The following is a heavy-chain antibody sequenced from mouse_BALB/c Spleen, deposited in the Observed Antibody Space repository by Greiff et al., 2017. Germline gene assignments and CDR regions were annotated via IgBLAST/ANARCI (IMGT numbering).Heavy chain of an antibody. CDR3: ARPFITTVVASYYFDY. CDR1: GYTFTDYW. D-gene: IGHD1-1*01. J-gene: IGHJ2*01. CDR2: IDTSDSYT. Sequence: VQLQQPGAELVMPGASVKMSCKASGYTFTDYWMHWVKQRPGQGLEWIGAIDTSDSYTSYNQKFKGKATLTVDESSSTAYMQLSSLTSEDSAVYYCARPFITTVVASYYFDYWGQGTTLTVSS. V-gene: IGHV1-69*01.